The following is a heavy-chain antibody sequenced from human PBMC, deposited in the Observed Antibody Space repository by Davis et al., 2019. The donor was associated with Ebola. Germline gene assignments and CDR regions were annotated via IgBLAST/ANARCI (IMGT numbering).Heavy chain of an antibody. CDR1: GFTFSSYA. V-gene: IGHV3-23*01. CDR2: ISGSGGST. D-gene: IGHD3-3*01. J-gene: IGHJ4*02. Sequence: GESLKISCAASGFTFSSYAMSWLRLAPGKGLEWVSAISGSGGSTYYADSVKGRFTISRDNSKNTLYLQMNSLRAEDTAVYYCARGGPLRFLEWSFGYWGQGTLVTVSS. CDR3: ARGGPLRFLEWSFGY.